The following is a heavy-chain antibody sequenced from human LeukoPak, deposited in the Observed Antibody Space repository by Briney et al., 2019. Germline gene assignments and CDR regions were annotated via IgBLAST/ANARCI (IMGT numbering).Heavy chain of an antibody. CDR2: FDPEDGET. J-gene: IGHJ5*02. CDR1: GYTLTELS. CDR3: ATEQRSGSYRYWFDP. V-gene: IGHV1-24*01. Sequence: ASVKVSSKVSGYTLTELSMHWVRQAPGKGLEWMGGFDPEDGETIYAQKFQGRVTMTEDTSTDTAYMELSSLRSEDTAVYYCATEQRSGSYRYWFDPWGQGTLVTVSS. D-gene: IGHD1-26*01.